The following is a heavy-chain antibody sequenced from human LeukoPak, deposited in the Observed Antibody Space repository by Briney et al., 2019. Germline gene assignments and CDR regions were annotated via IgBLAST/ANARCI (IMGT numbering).Heavy chain of an antibody. CDR1: GGTFSSYA. V-gene: IGHV1-69*04. CDR2: IIPILGIA. J-gene: IGHJ4*02. D-gene: IGHD2-2*01. CDR3: ARVVWGYCSSTSCFLGYFDY. Sequence: ASVKVSCKASGGTFSSYAISWVRQAPGQGLEWIGRIIPILGIANYAQKFQGRVTITADESTSTAYMELSSLRSEDTAVYYCARVVWGYCSSTSCFLGYFDYWGQGTLVTVSS.